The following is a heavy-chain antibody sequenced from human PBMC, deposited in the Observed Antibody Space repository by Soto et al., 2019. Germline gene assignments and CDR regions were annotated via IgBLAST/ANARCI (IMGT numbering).Heavy chain of an antibody. J-gene: IGHJ4*02. CDR2: IYDTESA. CDR3: ARASSSSSAADY. CDR1: GESISSGGYY. D-gene: IGHD6-6*01. V-gene: IGHV4-31*03. Sequence: QVQLQESGPGLVKPSQTLSLTCSVSGESISSGGYYWSWIRHLPGKGLGWIGYIYDTESAYYNPSLKGRVSISMDTSENHFAMRLTSVTAADSAVYYCARASSSSSAADYWGQGLQVTVSS.